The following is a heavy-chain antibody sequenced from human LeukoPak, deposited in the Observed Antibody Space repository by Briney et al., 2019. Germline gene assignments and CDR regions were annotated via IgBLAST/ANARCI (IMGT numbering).Heavy chain of an antibody. CDR3: ARSSSWYLFFDY. CDR2: IYYSGST. D-gene: IGHD6-13*01. Sequence: SETLSLTCTVSGGSISSYYWSWSRQPPGKGLEWIGYIYYSGSTNYNPSLKSRVTISVDTSKNQFSLKLSSVTAADTAVYYCARSSSWYLFFDYWGQGTLVTVSS. J-gene: IGHJ4*02. V-gene: IGHV4-59*01. CDR1: GGSISSYY.